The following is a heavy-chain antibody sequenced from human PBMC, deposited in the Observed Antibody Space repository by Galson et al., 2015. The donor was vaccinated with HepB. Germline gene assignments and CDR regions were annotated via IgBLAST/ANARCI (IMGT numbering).Heavy chain of an antibody. V-gene: IGHV3-66*02. D-gene: IGHD2-15*01. CDR3: ARVGGFGDEYFDS. Sequence: SLRLSCAASGFTFSSYSMNWVRQAPGKGLEWVSFIYSGGDTYYADSVKGRFIISRDNSKNTLYLQVNRLRPEDTAVYYCARVGGFGDEYFDSWGQGALVTVSS. CDR2: IYSGGDT. CDR1: GFTFSSYS. J-gene: IGHJ4*02.